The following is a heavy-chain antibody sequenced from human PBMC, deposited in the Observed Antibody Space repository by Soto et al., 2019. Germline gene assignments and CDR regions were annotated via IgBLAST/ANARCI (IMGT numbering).Heavy chain of an antibody. CDR3: ARERPPMITFGGVIVMGAFDI. V-gene: IGHV4-4*02. CDR2: IYHSGST. J-gene: IGHJ3*02. D-gene: IGHD3-16*02. Sequence: PSETLSLTCAVSRGSISSSNWWSWVRQPPGKGLEWIGEIYHSGSTNYNPSLKSRVTISVDKSKNQFSLKLSSVTAADTAVYYCARERPPMITFGGVIVMGAFDIWGQGTMVTVSS. CDR1: RGSISSSNW.